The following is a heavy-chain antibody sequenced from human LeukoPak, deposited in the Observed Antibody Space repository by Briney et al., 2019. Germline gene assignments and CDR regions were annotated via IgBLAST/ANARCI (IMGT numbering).Heavy chain of an antibody. V-gene: IGHV3-7*01. D-gene: IGHD1-26*01. Sequence: GRSLRLSCAASGFTFSTYGMHWVRQAPGKGLEWVADIKQDGSEKYYVDSVKGRFTISRDNAKNSLYLQMNSLRAEDTAVYYCARDGSGSYSAIWGQGTMVTVSS. CDR3: ARDGSGSYSAI. J-gene: IGHJ3*02. CDR2: IKQDGSEK. CDR1: GFTFSTYG.